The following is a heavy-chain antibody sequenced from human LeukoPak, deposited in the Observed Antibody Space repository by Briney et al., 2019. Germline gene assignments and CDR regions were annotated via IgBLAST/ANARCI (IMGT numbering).Heavy chain of an antibody. CDR1: GGSISSGSYY. D-gene: IGHD2-21*01. Sequence: PSQTLSLTCTVSGGSISSGSYYWSWIRQPAGKGLEWIGRIYTSGSTNYNPSLKSRVTISVDTSKNQFSLKLSSVTAADTAVYYCAREYCGGDCYSGYYYMEVWGKGTTVTVSS. CDR2: IYTSGST. CDR3: AREYCGGDCYSGYYYMEV. J-gene: IGHJ6*03. V-gene: IGHV4-61*02.